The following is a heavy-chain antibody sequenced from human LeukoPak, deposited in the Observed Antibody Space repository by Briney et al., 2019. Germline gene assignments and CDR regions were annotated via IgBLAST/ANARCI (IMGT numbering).Heavy chain of an antibody. D-gene: IGHD2-2*01. CDR1: GGSISSSSYY. V-gene: IGHV4-39*01. J-gene: IGHJ4*02. CDR3: ARHLLVVQEVTLYYFDY. Sequence: SETLSLTCTVSGGSISSSSYYWGWIRQPPGKGLERIGSIYYSGSTYYNPSLKSRVTISVDTSKNQFSLKLSSVTAADTAVYYCARHLLVVQEVTLYYFDYWGQGTLVTVSS. CDR2: IYYSGST.